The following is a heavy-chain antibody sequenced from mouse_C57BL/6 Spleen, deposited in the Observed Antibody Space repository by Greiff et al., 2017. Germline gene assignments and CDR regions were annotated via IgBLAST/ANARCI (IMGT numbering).Heavy chain of an antibody. Sequence: VQLQQPGTELVKPGASVKLSCKASGYTFTSYWMHWVKQRPGQGLEWIGNINPSNGGTNYNEKIKSKATLTVNKASSTAYMQLSSLTSEDSAVYYCARRDYGSSYYFDYWGQGTTLTVSS. D-gene: IGHD1-1*01. J-gene: IGHJ2*01. CDR1: GYTFTSYW. CDR3: ARRDYGSSYYFDY. CDR2: INPSNGGT. V-gene: IGHV1-53*01.